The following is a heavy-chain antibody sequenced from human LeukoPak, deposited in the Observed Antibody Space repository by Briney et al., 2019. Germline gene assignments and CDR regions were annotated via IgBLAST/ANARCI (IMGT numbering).Heavy chain of an antibody. CDR3: AKEITVAGSINWFDP. J-gene: IGHJ5*02. D-gene: IGHD6-19*01. V-gene: IGHV3-74*01. CDR1: GFTFSSYW. CDR2: INTDGSST. Sequence: GGSLRLSCAASGFTFSSYWMHWVRQAPGKGLVWVSRINTDGSSTTYADSVKGRFTISRDNAKNTPYLQMNSLRAEDTAVYYCAKEITVAGSINWFDPWGQGTLVTVSS.